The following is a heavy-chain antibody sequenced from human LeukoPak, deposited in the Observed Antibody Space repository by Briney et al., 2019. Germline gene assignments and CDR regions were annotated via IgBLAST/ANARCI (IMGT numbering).Heavy chain of an antibody. D-gene: IGHD3-22*01. CDR2: ISFDGSSK. CDR3: ATDRAVGANTFDY. Sequence: GGSLRLSCAASGFTFSSYAMSWVRQAPGKGLEWVAVISFDGSSKYYADSVKGRFTISRDNSKNTLFLQMNSLRDEDTAVFYCATDRAVGANTFDYWGQGTLVTVSS. V-gene: IGHV3-30-3*01. CDR1: GFTFSSYA. J-gene: IGHJ4*02.